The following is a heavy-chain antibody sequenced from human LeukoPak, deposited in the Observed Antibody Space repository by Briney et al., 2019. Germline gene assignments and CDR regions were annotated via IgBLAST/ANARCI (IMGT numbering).Heavy chain of an antibody. CDR3: ASLTLTLHTASQNEDDY. D-gene: IGHD2-2*02. V-gene: IGHV1-24*01. J-gene: IGHJ4*02. Sequence: GASVKVSCKVSGYTLTELSMHWVRQAPGKGLEWMGGFDPEDGETIYAQKFQGRVTITADKSTSTAYMELSSLRSEDTAVYYCASLTLTLHTASQNEDDYWGQGTLVTVSS. CDR2: FDPEDGET. CDR1: GYTLTELS.